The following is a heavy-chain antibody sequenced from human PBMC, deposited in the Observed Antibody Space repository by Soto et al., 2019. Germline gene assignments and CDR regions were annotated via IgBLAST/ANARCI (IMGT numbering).Heavy chain of an antibody. J-gene: IGHJ6*02. D-gene: IGHD2-15*01. V-gene: IGHV4-31*03. CDR2: IYYSGST. Sequence: SETLSLTCTVSGGSISSGVYYWSWIRQHPGKGLEWIGYIYYSGSTYYNPSLKSRVTISVDTSKNQFPLKLSSVTAADTAVYYCARDRRVAATHYYYYGMDVWGQGTTVTVSS. CDR1: GGSISSGVYY. CDR3: ARDRRVAATHYYYYGMDV.